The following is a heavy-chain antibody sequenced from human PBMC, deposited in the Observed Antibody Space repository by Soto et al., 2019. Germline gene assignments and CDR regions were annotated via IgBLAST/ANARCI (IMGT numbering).Heavy chain of an antibody. V-gene: IGHV3-11*01. CDR1: GFTFSDYY. CDR3: ARDIPDPPATVTTGNDAFDI. Sequence: GGSLRLSCAASGFTFSDYYMSWIRQAPGKGLEWVSYISSSGSTIYYADSVKGRFTISRDNAKNSLYLQMNSLRAEDTAVYYCARDIPDPPATVTTGNDAFDIWGQGTMVTVSS. CDR2: ISSSGSTI. J-gene: IGHJ3*02. D-gene: IGHD4-17*01.